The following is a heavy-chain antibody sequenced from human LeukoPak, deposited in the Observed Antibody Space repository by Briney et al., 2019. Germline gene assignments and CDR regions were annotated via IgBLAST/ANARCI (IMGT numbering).Heavy chain of an antibody. V-gene: IGHV4-4*07. CDR2: IYTSGST. Sequence: SETLSLTCTVSGGSISSYYWSWIRQPAGKGLEWIGRIYTSGSTNYNPSLKSRVTMSVDTSKNQFSLKLSSVIAADTAVYYCARASGYSSSWTQYYVDVWGKGTTVTVSS. D-gene: IGHD6-13*01. CDR1: GGSISSYY. CDR3: ARASGYSSSWTQYYVDV. J-gene: IGHJ6*03.